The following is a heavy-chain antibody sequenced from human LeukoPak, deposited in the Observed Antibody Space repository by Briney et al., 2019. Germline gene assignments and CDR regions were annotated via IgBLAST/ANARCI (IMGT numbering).Heavy chain of an antibody. Sequence: GGSLRLSRSASGLPLRCFSMKGVPPAPGEGVESVSSISSSNSQLNYAPSVKGQYTSSKDKAKIPLYLQMNSLRAEHTAVCYCARHIVPSCIAAAGFDYGGQGTLVTVSS. D-gene: IGHD6-13*01. CDR3: ARHIVPSCIAAAGFDY. V-gene: IGHV3-21*01. CDR2: ISSSNSQL. CDR1: GLPLRCFS. J-gene: IGHJ4*02.